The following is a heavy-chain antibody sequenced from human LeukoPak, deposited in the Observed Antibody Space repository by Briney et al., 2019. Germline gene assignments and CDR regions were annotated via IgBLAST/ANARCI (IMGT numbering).Heavy chain of an antibody. CDR1: GFTFSSYS. CDR3: AREMNGYTSSAIDY. CDR2: IISSSSTV. J-gene: IGHJ4*02. Sequence: ASLRLSCAASGFTFSSYSMNWVRQAPGEGLEWVSYIISSSSTVYYADSVRGRFTISRDNAKNSLFLQMNSLRAEGTAVYYCAREMNGYTSSAIDYWGQGTLVTVSS. V-gene: IGHV3-48*01. D-gene: IGHD6-13*01.